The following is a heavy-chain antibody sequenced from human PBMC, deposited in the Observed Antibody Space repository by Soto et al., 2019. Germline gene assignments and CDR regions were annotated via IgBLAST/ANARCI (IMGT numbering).Heavy chain of an antibody. D-gene: IGHD4-17*01. V-gene: IGHV3-21*01. J-gene: IGHJ4*02. CDR1: GFSFSDYT. Sequence: EAQLVESGGGLVKPGGSLRLSCAASGFSFSDYTMNWVRQAPGKGLEWVSAISSSSSDYTFYADSVRGRFTISRDNAKKSLYLQMNSLRAEDTAVYYCSRFDYGDYFFDYWGQGTLVTVSS. CDR2: ISSSSSDYT. CDR3: SRFDYGDYFFDY.